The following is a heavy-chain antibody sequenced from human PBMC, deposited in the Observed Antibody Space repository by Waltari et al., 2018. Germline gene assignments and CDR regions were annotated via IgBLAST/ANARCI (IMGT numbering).Heavy chain of an antibody. CDR1: GYTFTDYY. V-gene: IGHV1-69-2*01. D-gene: IGHD3-22*01. Sequence: EVQLVQSGAEVKKPGATVKISCKASGYTFTDYYMHWVQQAPGKGLEWMGRVDPEDSETIYAEKFQGRVTITAYTSTDTAYMELGSLRSEDTAVYYCATVRYYYDSSGYYWGDFQHWGQGTLVTVSS. CDR3: ATVRYYYDSSGYYWGDFQH. CDR2: VDPEDSET. J-gene: IGHJ1*01.